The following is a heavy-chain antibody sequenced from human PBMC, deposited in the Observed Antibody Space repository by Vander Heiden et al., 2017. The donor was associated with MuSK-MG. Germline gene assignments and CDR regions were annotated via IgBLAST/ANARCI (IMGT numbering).Heavy chain of an antibody. Sequence: EVQLVESGGGLVQPGGSLRLSCAASGFTFSSYWMGWVRQAPGKGLEWVANIKQDGSEKYYVDSVKGRFTISRDNAKNSLYLQMNSLRAEDTAVYYCARGYSSSWYDYYYYMDVWGKGTTVTVSS. V-gene: IGHV3-7*04. CDR3: ARGYSSSWYDYYYYMDV. J-gene: IGHJ6*03. CDR1: GFTFSSYW. CDR2: IKQDGSEK. D-gene: IGHD6-13*01.